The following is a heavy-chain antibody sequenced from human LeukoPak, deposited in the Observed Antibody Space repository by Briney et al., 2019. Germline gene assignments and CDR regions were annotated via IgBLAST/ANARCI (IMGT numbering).Heavy chain of an antibody. J-gene: IGHJ4*02. CDR2: IKQDGSEK. CDR3: ARDRARTTVSEPLDY. CDR1: GFTFSSYW. Sequence: GGSLRLSCAASGFTFSSYWMSWVRQAPGKGLEWVANIKQDGSEKYYVDSVKGRFTISRDNAKNSLYLQMNSLRAEDTAVYYCARDRARTTVSEPLDYWGQGTLVTVSS. D-gene: IGHD4-17*01. V-gene: IGHV3-7*03.